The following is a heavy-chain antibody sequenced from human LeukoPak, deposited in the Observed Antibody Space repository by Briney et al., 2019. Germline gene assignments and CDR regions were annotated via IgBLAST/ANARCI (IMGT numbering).Heavy chain of an antibody. CDR3: ARECTARPFDN. J-gene: IGHJ4*02. D-gene: IGHD5-18*01. Sequence: GASVKVSCKASGYTFTGQYMHWVRQAPGQGLEWMGWINPITGGTRYAQKFQGRVTLTRDTSISTVYMELSRLTSDDTAFYYCARECTARPFDNWGQGTLATVSS. V-gene: IGHV1-2*02. CDR1: GYTFTGQY. CDR2: INPITGGT.